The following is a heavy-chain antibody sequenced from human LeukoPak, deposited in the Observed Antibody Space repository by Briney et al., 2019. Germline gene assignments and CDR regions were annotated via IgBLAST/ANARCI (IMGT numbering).Heavy chain of an antibody. J-gene: IGHJ4*02. D-gene: IGHD5-24*01. CDR1: GYSFTSNW. CDR2: IYPDDSDT. CDR3: AKDLAAALGDGYNSPHDY. V-gene: IGHV5-51*01. Sequence: GESLKISCKGYGYSFTSNWIGWVRQMPGKGLEWMGIIYPDDSDTRYSPSFQGQVTISADKSISTAYLQWSSLKASDTAMYYCAKDLAAALGDGYNSPHDYWGQGTLVTVSS.